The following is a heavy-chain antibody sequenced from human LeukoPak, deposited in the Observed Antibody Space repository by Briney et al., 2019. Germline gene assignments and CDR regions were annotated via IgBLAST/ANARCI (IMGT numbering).Heavy chain of an antibody. CDR3: ARDKGLYGSGSYYGY. V-gene: IGHV1-18*01. Sequence: GASVKVSCKASGYTFTSYGISWVRQAPGQGLEWMGWISAYNGNTNYAQKLQGRVTMTTDTSTSTAYMGLRSLRSDDTAVYYCARDKGLYGSGSYYGYWGQGTLVTVSS. D-gene: IGHD3-10*01. J-gene: IGHJ4*02. CDR2: ISAYNGNT. CDR1: GYTFTSYG.